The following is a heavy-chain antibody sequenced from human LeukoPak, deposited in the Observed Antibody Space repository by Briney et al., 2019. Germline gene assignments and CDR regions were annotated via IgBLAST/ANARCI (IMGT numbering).Heavy chain of an antibody. CDR3: ARDAADYYGFPYLRY. CDR1: GYTFTSYA. CDR2: INTNTGNP. D-gene: IGHD3-10*01. Sequence: GASVKVSCKASGYTFTSYAMNWVRQAPGQGLEWMGWINTNTGNPTYAQGFTGRFVFSLDTSVSTACLQISSLKAEDTAVYYCARDAADYYGFPYLRYWGQGTLVTVSS. V-gene: IGHV7-4-1*02. J-gene: IGHJ4*02.